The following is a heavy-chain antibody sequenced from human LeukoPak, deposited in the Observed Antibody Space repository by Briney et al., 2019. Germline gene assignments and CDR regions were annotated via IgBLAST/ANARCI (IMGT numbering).Heavy chain of an antibody. Sequence: SETLSLTCIVSGNSITSDFWSWIRQSPGKGLEWIGYINYSGRSEYDPSLKSRVTISVDTSKSQFSLKLTSVTAADTAVYYCARDRGWGGSYSGNWFFDLWGRGTLVTVPS. D-gene: IGHD1-26*01. CDR1: GNSITSDF. V-gene: IGHV4-59*12. CDR2: INYSGRS. CDR3: ARDRGWGGSYSGNWFFDL. J-gene: IGHJ2*01.